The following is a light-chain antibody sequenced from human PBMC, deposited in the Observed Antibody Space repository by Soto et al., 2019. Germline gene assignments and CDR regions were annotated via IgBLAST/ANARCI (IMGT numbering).Light chain of an antibody. J-gene: IGKJ4*01. CDR2: DAS. CDR3: QQRDTLLT. V-gene: IGKV1-33*01. CDR1: QDISIY. Sequence: IQMTQSPSSLSASVGDRVTITCQASQDISIYLNWYRQKPGKAPEVLIYDASKLGRGVPSRFSGSGSGTEFTFSIPSLQPEDFATYYCQQRDTLLTFGGGTTVDLK.